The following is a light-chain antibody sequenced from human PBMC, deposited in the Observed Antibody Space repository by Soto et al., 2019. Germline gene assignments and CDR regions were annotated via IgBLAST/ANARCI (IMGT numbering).Light chain of an antibody. CDR1: QSVSSTY. V-gene: IGKV3-20*01. Sequence: EIVLTQSPGTLSLSPGERATLSCRASQSVSSTYLAWYQQQPGQAPRLLIYVASKRATGIPDRFSGSGSGTGFNLTIRRLEPEDFAVYYCQQYGSSSWTFGQWTKVEIK. CDR3: QQYGSSSWT. J-gene: IGKJ1*01. CDR2: VAS.